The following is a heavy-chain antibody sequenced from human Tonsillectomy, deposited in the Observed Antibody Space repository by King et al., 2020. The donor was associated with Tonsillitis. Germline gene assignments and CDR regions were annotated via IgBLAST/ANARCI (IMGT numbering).Heavy chain of an antibody. CDR3: ARVSGSGSYYNPFDY. D-gene: IGHD3-10*01. CDR1: GASFSDYY. J-gene: IGHJ4*02. CDR2: ITHTGST. Sequence: VQLQQWGAGLLKPSETLSLTCAVYGASFSDYYWSWIRQAPGKGLEGIGDITHTGSTNCNPSLRSRVTISVDTSMNQFSLRLSSVTAADTAVYFCARVSGSGSYYNPFDYWGQGTLVTVSS. V-gene: IGHV4-34*01.